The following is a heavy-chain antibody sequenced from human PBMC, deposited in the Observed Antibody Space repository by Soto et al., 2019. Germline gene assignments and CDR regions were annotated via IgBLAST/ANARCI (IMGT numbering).Heavy chain of an antibody. CDR1: GGTFGSYA. J-gene: IGHJ6*02. CDR2: IIPIPGTA. CDR3: ARSHGSSTSLQIYYYYYYGMDV. Sequence: QVQLVQSGAEVKKPRSSVKVSCKASGGTFGSYAISWVRQAPGQGLEWMGGIIPIPGTANYAQKFQGRVTIAEDESTSTAYMEMSSQWSEDTAVYYCARSHGSSTSLQIYYYYYYGMDVWGQGTTVTVSS. V-gene: IGHV1-69*01. D-gene: IGHD2-2*01.